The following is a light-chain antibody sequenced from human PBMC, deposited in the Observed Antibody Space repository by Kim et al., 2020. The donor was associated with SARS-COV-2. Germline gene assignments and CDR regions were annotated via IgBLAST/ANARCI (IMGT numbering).Light chain of an antibody. V-gene: IGLV6-57*02. CDR1: TGSSASND. J-gene: IGLJ3*02. CDR3: PSYDKRNWV. CDR2: DDY. Sequence: GTAVTIACTSNTGSSASNDVQWLQQRPDSAPTTVMYDDYRSSSGVPEWFSGTIDTSSRSASLTISGLTADDDADYYCPSYDKRNWVFGGGTQLTVL.